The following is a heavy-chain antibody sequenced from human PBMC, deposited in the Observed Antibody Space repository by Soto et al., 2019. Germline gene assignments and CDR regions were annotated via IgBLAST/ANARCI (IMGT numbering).Heavy chain of an antibody. CDR1: GYSFTSYW. V-gene: IGHV5-51*01. CDR2: IYPGDSDT. Sequence: GESLKISCKGSGYSFTSYWIGWVRQMPGKGLEWMGIIYPGDSDTRYSTSLKTRLTISKDTSKNQVVLTMTNMDPVDTATYYCARMVPNYYGSGSYYNVFDYWGQGTLVTVSS. CDR3: ARMVPNYYGSGSYYNVFDY. D-gene: IGHD3-10*01. J-gene: IGHJ4*02.